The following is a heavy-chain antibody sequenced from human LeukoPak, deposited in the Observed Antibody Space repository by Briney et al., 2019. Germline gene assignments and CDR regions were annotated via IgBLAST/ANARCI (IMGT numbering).Heavy chain of an antibody. Sequence: GGSLRLSCAASGFTFRSYWMSWVRQAPGRGLEWVANINQDGSVRYYVDSVKGRFTISRDNAKNSLYVQMNSLRAEDTAVYYCARRYHYYDSSGRFDYWGLGTLVTVSS. CDR1: GFTFRSYW. CDR2: INQDGSVR. V-gene: IGHV3-7*01. CDR3: ARRYHYYDSSGRFDY. J-gene: IGHJ4*02. D-gene: IGHD3-22*01.